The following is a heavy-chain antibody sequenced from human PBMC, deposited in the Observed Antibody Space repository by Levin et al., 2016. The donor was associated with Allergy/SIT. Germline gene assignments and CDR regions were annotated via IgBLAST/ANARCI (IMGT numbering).Heavy chain of an antibody. D-gene: IGHD6-13*01. CDR3: ARGSPYSSSWNPYYYYGMDV. V-gene: IGHV3-33*01. Sequence: LSLTCAASGFTFSSYGMHWVRQAPGKGLEWVAVIWYDGSNKYYADSVKGRFTISRDNSKNTLYLQMNSLRAEDTAVYYCARGSPYSSSWNPYYYYGMDVWGQGTTVTVSS. CDR1: GFTFSSYG. CDR2: IWYDGSNK. J-gene: IGHJ6*02.